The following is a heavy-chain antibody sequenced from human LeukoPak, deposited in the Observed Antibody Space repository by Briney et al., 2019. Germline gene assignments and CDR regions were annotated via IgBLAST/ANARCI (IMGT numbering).Heavy chain of an antibody. V-gene: IGHV1-18*01. CDR2: ISAYNGNT. J-gene: IGHJ4*02. Sequence: ASVKVSCKASGGTFSIYAISWVRQAPGQGLEWMGWISAYNGNTNYAQKLQGRVTMTTDTSTSTPYMELRSLRSDDTAVYYCASLAPFDYWGQGTLVTVSS. CDR3: ASLAPFDY. CDR1: GGTFSIYA.